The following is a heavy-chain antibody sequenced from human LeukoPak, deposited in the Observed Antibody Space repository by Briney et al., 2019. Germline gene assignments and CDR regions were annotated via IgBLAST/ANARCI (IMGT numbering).Heavy chain of an antibody. CDR1: GGTFSSYA. CDR2: IIPILGIA. J-gene: IGHJ3*02. V-gene: IGHV1-69*04. D-gene: IGHD5-18*01. CDR3: ARGGVDTAMAYDAFDI. Sequence: ASVKVSCKASGGTFSSYAISWERQAPGQGLEWMGRIIPILGIANCAQKFQGRVTITADKSTSTAYMELSSLRSEDTAVYYCARGGVDTAMAYDAFDIWGQGTMVTVSS.